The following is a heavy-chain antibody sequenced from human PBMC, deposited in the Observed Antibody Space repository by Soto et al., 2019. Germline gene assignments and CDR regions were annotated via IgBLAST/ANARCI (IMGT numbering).Heavy chain of an antibody. Sequence: QVQLVQSGAEVKKPGSSVKVSCKASGGTFSSYAISWVRQAPGQGLEWMGGIIPIFGTANYAQKFQGRVTITADESTSTDYMELSSLRSEDTAVYYCARRSSSYLNYYYGMDVWGQGTTVTVSS. CDR1: GGTFSSYA. CDR3: ARRSSSYLNYYYGMDV. D-gene: IGHD6-13*01. J-gene: IGHJ6*02. V-gene: IGHV1-69*12. CDR2: IIPIFGTA.